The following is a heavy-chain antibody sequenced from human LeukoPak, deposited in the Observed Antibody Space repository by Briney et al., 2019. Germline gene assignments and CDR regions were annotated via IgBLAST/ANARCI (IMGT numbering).Heavy chain of an antibody. V-gene: IGHV4-31*03. Sequence: SETLSLTCTVSGGSISSGGYYWSWIRQHPGKGLEWIGYIYYSGSTYNNPSLKSRVTISVDTSKNQFSLKLSSVTAADTAVYYCARAIGYCSSTSCSYFDYWGQGTLVTVSS. CDR3: ARAIGYCSSTSCSYFDY. CDR2: IYYSGST. CDR1: GGSISSGGYY. J-gene: IGHJ4*02. D-gene: IGHD2-2*01.